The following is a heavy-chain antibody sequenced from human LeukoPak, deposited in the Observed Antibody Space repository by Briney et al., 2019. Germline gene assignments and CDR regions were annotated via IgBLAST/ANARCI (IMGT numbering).Heavy chain of an antibody. D-gene: IGHD4-17*01. V-gene: IGHV3-23*01. CDR1: GFTLSDFA. J-gene: IGHJ4*01. CDR3: GSDPNGDYVGALGY. Sequence: TGGSLRLSCAASGFTLSDFAMHWVRQAPGKGLEWVAAVTSRGVGTHYADSVKGRFTISRDNSKNTIYLQMNSLRAEDTAIYYCGSDPNGDYVGALGYWGRGTLVTVSS. CDR2: VTSRGVGT.